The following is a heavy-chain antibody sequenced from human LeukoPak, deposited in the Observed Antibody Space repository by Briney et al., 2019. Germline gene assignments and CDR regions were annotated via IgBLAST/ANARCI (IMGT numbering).Heavy chain of an antibody. Sequence: ETLSLTCAVYGGSFSGYYWSWIRQPPGKGLEWIGEINHSGSTNYNPSLKSRVTISVDTSKNQFSLKLSSVTAADTAVYYCARVGYSNYIVSYYGMDVWGQGTTVTVSS. V-gene: IGHV4-34*01. J-gene: IGHJ6*02. CDR1: GGSFSGYY. D-gene: IGHD4-11*01. CDR3: ARVGYSNYIVSYYGMDV. CDR2: INHSGST.